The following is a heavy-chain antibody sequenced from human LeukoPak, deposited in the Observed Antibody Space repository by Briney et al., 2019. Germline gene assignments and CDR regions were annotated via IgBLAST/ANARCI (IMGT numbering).Heavy chain of an antibody. V-gene: IGHV4-34*01. Sequence: SETLSLTCAVYGESLSKYYWTWIRHSPGKGLEWIGEINHRGSTNHNPSPKSRVTLSVDTSKHQFSLKLTSVTAADAAVYYCASSVGSTDYWGQGTLVTVSS. D-gene: IGHD1-26*01. CDR2: INHRGST. J-gene: IGHJ4*02. CDR1: GESLSKYY. CDR3: ASSVGSTDY.